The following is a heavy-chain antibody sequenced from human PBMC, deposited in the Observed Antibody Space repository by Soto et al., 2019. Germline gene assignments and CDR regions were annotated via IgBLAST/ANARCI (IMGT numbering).Heavy chain of an antibody. CDR3: VTSLNYDFWRDGGRHYYFDY. Sequence: SETLSLTCAVSGGSIRSSYWWNWVRQPPGKGLEWIGKIYHSGSTNYNPSLKNRVTISVDKSNNQFSLRLSSVTAADTAVYFCVTSLNYDFWRDGGRHYYFDYWGQGTLVTVSS. J-gene: IGHJ4*02. D-gene: IGHD3-3*01. CDR2: IYHSGST. CDR1: GGSIRSSYW. V-gene: IGHV4-4*02.